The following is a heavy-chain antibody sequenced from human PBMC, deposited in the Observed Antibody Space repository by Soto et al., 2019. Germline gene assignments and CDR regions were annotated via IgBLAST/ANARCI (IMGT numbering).Heavy chain of an antibody. Sequence: GGSLRLSCAASGFTFSSYSMNWVRQAPGKGLEWVSSISSSSSYIYYADSVKGRFTISRDNAKNSLYLQMNSLRAEDTAVYYCARDSGIAAVHFDYWGQGTLVTVSS. CDR3: ARDSGIAAVHFDY. J-gene: IGHJ4*02. D-gene: IGHD6-13*01. CDR2: ISSSSSYI. CDR1: GFTFSSYS. V-gene: IGHV3-21*01.